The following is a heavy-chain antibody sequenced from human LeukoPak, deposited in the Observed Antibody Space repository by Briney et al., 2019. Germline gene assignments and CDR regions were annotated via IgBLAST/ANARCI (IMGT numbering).Heavy chain of an antibody. CDR2: ISYDGSNK. Sequence: SGGPLRLSCAASGFTFSSYGMHWVRQAPGKGLEWVAVISYDGSNKYYADSVKGRFTISRDNSKNTLYLQMNSLRAEDTAVYYCAKDLRGSYGMDVWGQGTTVTVSS. CDR1: GFTFSSYG. J-gene: IGHJ6*02. V-gene: IGHV3-30*18. CDR3: AKDLRGSYGMDV. D-gene: IGHD5/OR15-5a*01.